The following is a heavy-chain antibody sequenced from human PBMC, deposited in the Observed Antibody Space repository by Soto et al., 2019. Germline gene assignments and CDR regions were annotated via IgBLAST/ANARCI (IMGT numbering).Heavy chain of an antibody. CDR1: GYTFTSYD. CDR3: ARAGYYDSSGYYSGPDAFDI. V-gene: IGHV1-8*01. CDR2: MNPNSGNT. Sequence: ASVKVSCKASGYTFTSYDINWVRQATGQGLEWVGWMNPNSGNTGYAQKFQGRVTMTRNTSISTAYMELSSLRSEDTAVYYCARAGYYDSSGYYSGPDAFDIWGQGTMVTVSS. D-gene: IGHD3-22*01. J-gene: IGHJ3*02.